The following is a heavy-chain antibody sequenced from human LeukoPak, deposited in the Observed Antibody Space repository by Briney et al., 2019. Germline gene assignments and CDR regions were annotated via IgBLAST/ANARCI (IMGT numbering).Heavy chain of an antibody. Sequence: SETLSLTCTVSGGSISSGSYYWSWIRQPAVKGLEWIGRIYTSGSTNYNPSLKSRVTISVDTSKNQSSLKLSSVTAADTAVYYCARQGGPNYDLLTGYFIGGVWFFDYWGQGTLVTVSS. CDR1: GGSISSGSYY. D-gene: IGHD3-9*01. V-gene: IGHV4-61*02. CDR2: IYTSGST. CDR3: ARQGGPNYDLLTGYFIGGVWFFDY. J-gene: IGHJ4*02.